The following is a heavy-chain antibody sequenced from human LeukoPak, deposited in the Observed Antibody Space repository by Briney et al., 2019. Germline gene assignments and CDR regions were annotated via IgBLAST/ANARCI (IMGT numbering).Heavy chain of an antibody. Sequence: PSETLSLTCTVSGYSISSGYYWGWIRQPPGKGLEWIGSIYHSGSTYYNPSLKSRVTISVDTSKNQFSLKLSSVTAADTAVYYCARQVGYDSSWFPFDYWGQGALATVSS. J-gene: IGHJ4*02. V-gene: IGHV4-38-2*02. D-gene: IGHD6-13*01. CDR3: ARQVGYDSSWFPFDY. CDR2: IYHSGST. CDR1: GYSISSGYY.